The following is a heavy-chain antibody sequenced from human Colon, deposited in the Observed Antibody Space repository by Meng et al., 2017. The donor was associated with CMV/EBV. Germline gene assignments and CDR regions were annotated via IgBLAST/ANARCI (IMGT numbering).Heavy chain of an antibody. CDR1: PGSSNNYV. V-gene: IGHV4-34*01. CDR3: AQGTPKPEMGTLRWGPKPPPSTAALEH. J-gene: IGHJ4*02. CDR2: INHNGGT. Sequence: SETLSLTCDVSPGSSNNYVWAWIRQPPGKGLEWIGEINHNGGTNYSPSLETRVTISGDMSRRQFSLRVTSVSAADTAVYYCAQGTPKPEMGTLRWGPKPPPSTAALEHWDQGTLVTVSS. D-gene: IGHD1-14*01.